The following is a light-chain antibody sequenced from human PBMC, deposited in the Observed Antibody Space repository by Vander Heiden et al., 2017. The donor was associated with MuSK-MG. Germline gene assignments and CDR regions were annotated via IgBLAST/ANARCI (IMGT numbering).Light chain of an antibody. V-gene: IGLV3-21*04. J-gene: IGLJ3*02. Sequence: SYLLTQPPSVSVAPGKTARITWGGTHIRSKSVHWYQQKPGQAPRLVRHYDSGRPSGVPERCSGSNTGNTATLTISRVEAGDEADYYCQVWDSSSDHPGVFGGGTKLTVL. CDR2: YDS. CDR3: QVWDSSSDHPGV. CDR1: HIRSKS.